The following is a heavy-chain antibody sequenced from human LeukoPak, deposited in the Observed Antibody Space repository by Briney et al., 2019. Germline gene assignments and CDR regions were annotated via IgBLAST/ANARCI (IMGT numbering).Heavy chain of an antibody. D-gene: IGHD4-17*01. V-gene: IGHV1-2*06. J-gene: IGHJ4*02. CDR3: ARVDYGDPSTFDY. CDR1: GYTFTGYY. CDR2: INPNSGGT. Sequence: GASVKVSCKASGYTFTGYYMHWVRQAPGQGLEWMGRINPNSGGTNYAQKFQGRVTMTRGTSISTAYMELSRLRADDTAVYYCARVDYGDPSTFDYWGQGTLVTVSS.